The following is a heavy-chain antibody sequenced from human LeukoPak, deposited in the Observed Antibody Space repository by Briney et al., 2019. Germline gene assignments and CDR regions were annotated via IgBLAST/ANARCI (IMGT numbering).Heavy chain of an antibody. J-gene: IGHJ4*02. CDR2: IYSSGST. V-gene: IGHV4-59*08. CDR1: GGSISSYH. Sequence: SETLSLTCTVSGGSISSYHWSWIRQPPGKGLEWIGYIYSSGSTSYNPSLKSRVAISVDTTKNQFSLKLSSVTAADTAVYYCARRISGGSSDYWGQGTLVTVSS. D-gene: IGHD2-15*01. CDR3: ARRISGGSSDY.